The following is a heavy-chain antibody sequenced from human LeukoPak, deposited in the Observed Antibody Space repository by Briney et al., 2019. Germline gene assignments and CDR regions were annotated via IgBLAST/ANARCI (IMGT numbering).Heavy chain of an antibody. V-gene: IGHV3-7*01. CDR2: IKQDGSEK. CDR3: ARLGIVATITLYYFDY. D-gene: IGHD5-12*01. J-gene: IGHJ4*02. CDR1: GFTFSSYW. Sequence: GGSLRLSCAASGFTFSSYWMSWVRQAPGKGLEWVANIKQDGSEKYYVDSVKGRFTISRDNAKNSLYLQMNSLRAEDTAVYYCARLGIVATITLYYFDYWGQGTLVTVYS.